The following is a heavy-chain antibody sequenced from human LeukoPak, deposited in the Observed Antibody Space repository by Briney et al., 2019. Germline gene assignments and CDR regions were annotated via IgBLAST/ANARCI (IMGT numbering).Heavy chain of an antibody. D-gene: IGHD6-19*01. CDR3: AKDRERWLSWRLH. CDR1: GFIFSNYA. Sequence: PGGSRSLSCGASGFIFSNYAMTWVRRAPGKGLEWVSSISGSGGTTYYADSVKGRFTISRDNSKNTLYVQMNSLRAEDTAVYYYAKDRERWLSWRLHWGERGLVIVSS. J-gene: IGHJ4*02. V-gene: IGHV3-23*01. CDR2: ISGSGGTT.